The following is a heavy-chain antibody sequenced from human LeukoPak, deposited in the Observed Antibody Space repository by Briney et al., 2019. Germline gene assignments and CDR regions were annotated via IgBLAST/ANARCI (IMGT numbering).Heavy chain of an antibody. J-gene: IGHJ4*02. CDR1: GYTFTGYY. V-gene: IGHV1-2*02. CDR3: ARDLLAYCGGDCYSDY. D-gene: IGHD2-21*02. CDR2: INPNSGGT. Sequence: ASVKVSCKASGYTFTGYYMHWVRQAPGQGLEWMGGINPNSGGTNYAQKFQGRVTMTRDTSISTAYMELSRLRSDDTAVYYCARDLLAYCGGDCYSDYWGQGALVTVSS.